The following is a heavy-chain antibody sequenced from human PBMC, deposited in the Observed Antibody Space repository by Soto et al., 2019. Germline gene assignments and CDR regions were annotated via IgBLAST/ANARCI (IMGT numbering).Heavy chain of an antibody. D-gene: IGHD3-22*01. CDR1: GYTFTSYG. J-gene: IGHJ3*02. V-gene: IGHV1-18*01. CDR2: ISAYNGNT. Sequence: AASVKVSCKASGYTFTSYGISWVRQAPGQGLEWMGWISAYNGNTNYTQKLQGRVTMTTDTSTSTAYMELRSLRSDDTAVYYCAAEGYYYDSSGYPYPAFDIWGQGTMVTVSS. CDR3: AAEGYYYDSSGYPYPAFDI.